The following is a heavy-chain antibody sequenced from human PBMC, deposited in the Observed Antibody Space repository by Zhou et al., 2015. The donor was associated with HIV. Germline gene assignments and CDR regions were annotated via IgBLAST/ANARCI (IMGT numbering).Heavy chain of an antibody. Sequence: VQLVQSGSEVKKPGSSVKVSCKASGHTFNRYIITWVRQAPGQGLEWMGRIIPILGVTDYARKFQDRVTFTADTSTNTASMELSSLKSDDTALFFCVQETLEGNRWGPERERGNWYFDVWGRGTLVTVSS. V-gene: IGHV1-69*02. CDR3: VQETLEGNRWGPERERGNWYFDV. J-gene: IGHJ2*01. D-gene: IGHD3-16*01. CDR1: GHTFNRYI. CDR2: IIPILGVT.